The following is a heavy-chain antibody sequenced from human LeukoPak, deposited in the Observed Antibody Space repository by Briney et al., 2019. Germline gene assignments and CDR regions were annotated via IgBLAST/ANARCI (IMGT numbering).Heavy chain of an antibody. V-gene: IGHV4-59*01. Sequence: SETLSLTCTVSGGSISSYYWSWIRQPPGKGLEWIGYIYYSGSTKYNPSLKSRVTISVDTSKNQFSLKLSSVTAADTAVYYCARGGPAKVSRLDYWGQGTLVTVSS. D-gene: IGHD5/OR15-5a*01. J-gene: IGHJ4*02. CDR1: GGSISSYY. CDR3: ARGGPAKVSRLDY. CDR2: IYYSGST.